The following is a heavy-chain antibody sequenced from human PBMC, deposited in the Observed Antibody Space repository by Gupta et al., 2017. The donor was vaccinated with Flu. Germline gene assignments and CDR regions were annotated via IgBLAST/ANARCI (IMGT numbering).Heavy chain of an antibody. CDR1: GFTFSDPY. Sequence: EVQLVESGGGLVQPGGSLRLSCAASGFTFSDPYMDWVRQTPGKGLEWVGRIKNKAKSYTTQYAAPVKGRFIISRDDSKNSLSLQMNSLNTEDTAIYYCIRDWNTAMFDWGQGALVTVSS. J-gene: IGHJ4*02. V-gene: IGHV3-72*01. CDR2: IKNKAKSYTT. D-gene: IGHD5-18*01. CDR3: IRDWNTAMFD.